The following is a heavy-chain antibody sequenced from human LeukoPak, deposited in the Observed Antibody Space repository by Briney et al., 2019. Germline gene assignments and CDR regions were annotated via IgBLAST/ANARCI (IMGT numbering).Heavy chain of an antibody. CDR2: INACNDNK. CDR1: GYTFTSYA. J-gene: IGHJ5*02. Sequence: ASVKVSCKASGYTFTSYAMHWVGQAPGQRGEGMGWINACNDNKKYSQKFQGRVTITSDTSASTAYMELSSLRSEDTAVYYCARDLGYCTGGTCYPNCFDPWGQGTLVTVSS. D-gene: IGHD2-15*01. CDR3: ARDLGYCTGGTCYPNCFDP. V-gene: IGHV1-3*01.